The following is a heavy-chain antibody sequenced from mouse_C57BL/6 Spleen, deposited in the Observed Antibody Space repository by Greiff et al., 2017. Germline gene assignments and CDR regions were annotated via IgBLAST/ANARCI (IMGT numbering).Heavy chain of an antibody. Sequence: VQLQQPGAELVKPGASVKLSCKASGYTFTSYWMHWVKQRPGQGLEWIGMIHPNSGSTNYNEKFKSKATLTVDKSSSTAYLQLSSLTSEDSAVYYCARRVYGYERVFDYWGQGTTLTVSS. CDR1: GYTFTSYW. CDR2: IHPNSGST. CDR3: ARRVYGYERVFDY. J-gene: IGHJ2*01. D-gene: IGHD2-2*01. V-gene: IGHV1-64*01.